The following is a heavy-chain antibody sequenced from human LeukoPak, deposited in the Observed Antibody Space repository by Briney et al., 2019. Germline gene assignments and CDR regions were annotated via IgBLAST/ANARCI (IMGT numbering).Heavy chain of an antibody. V-gene: IGHV4-34*01. J-gene: IGHJ6*03. CDR2: INHSGTT. D-gene: IGHD6-13*01. Sequence: SETLSLTCAVSPGSISDYYWSWIRQPPGKGLVWIGEINHSGTTKYNPSLKSRVTISVDTTKNQFSLKLTSVTAADTAVYYCARTTEAHSWRTRYYDYYMDVWGKGTTVTVSS. CDR1: PGSISDYY. CDR3: ARTTEAHSWRTRYYDYYMDV.